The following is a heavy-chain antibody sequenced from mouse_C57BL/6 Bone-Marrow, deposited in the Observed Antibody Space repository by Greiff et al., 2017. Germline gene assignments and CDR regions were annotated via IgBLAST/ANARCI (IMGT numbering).Heavy chain of an antibody. D-gene: IGHD2-4*01. Sequence: QVQLQQPGAELVKPGASVKVSCKASGYTFTSYWMHWVKQRPGQGLEWIGRIHPSDSDTNYNQKFKGKATLTVDESSSTAYMQLSSLTSEASAVYYCAIWYDYQFAYWGQGTLVTVSA. CDR2: IHPSDSDT. CDR1: GYTFTSYW. CDR3: AIWYDYQFAY. J-gene: IGHJ3*01. V-gene: IGHV1-74*01.